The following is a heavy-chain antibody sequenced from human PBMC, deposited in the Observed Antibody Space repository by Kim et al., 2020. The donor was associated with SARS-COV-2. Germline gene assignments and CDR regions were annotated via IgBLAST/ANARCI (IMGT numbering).Heavy chain of an antibody. J-gene: IGHJ4*02. V-gene: IGHV3-23*01. CDR3: AKDIVVVTARAFDY. Sequence: AASVKGRLTISRDNSKNTLYLQMNSLRAEDTAVYYCAKDIVVVTARAFDYWGQGTLVTVSS. D-gene: IGHD2-21*02.